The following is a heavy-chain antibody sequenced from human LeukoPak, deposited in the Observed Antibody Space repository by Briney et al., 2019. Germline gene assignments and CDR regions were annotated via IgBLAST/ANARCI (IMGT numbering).Heavy chain of an antibody. CDR2: IYHRGSA. D-gene: IGHD3-9*01. Sequence: SQTLSLTCAVSGAFISSGGYSWSWIRQPPGKGLEWLGYIYHRGSAYQNPSLRSRVTLFVDRSKNQFSLKLSSVTAADSAVYYCARSPSVNDVLTGYFYFDYWGRGTLVTVSS. V-gene: IGHV4-30-2*01. CDR1: GAFISSGGYS. J-gene: IGHJ4*02. CDR3: ARSPSVNDVLTGYFYFDY.